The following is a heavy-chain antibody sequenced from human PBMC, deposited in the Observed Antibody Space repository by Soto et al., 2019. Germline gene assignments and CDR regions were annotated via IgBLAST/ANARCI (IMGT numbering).Heavy chain of an antibody. CDR1: GGSISSGGYS. J-gene: IGHJ5*02. CDR3: ARAGVNYYGSGTGFDP. V-gene: IGHV4-30-2*01. Sequence: PSETLSLTCAVSGGSISSGGYSWSWIRQPPGKGLEWIGYIYHSGSTYYNPSLKSRVTISVDRSKNQFSLKLSSVTAADTAVYYCARAGVNYYGSGTGFDPWGQGTLVTVSS. D-gene: IGHD3-10*01. CDR2: IYHSGST.